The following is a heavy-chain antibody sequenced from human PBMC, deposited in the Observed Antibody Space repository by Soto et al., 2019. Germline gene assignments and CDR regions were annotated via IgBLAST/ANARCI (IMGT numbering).Heavy chain of an antibody. J-gene: IGHJ4*02. D-gene: IGHD3-22*01. CDR1: GGTFSSYA. Sequence: ASVKVSCKASGGTFSSYAISWVRQAPGQGLEWMGGIIPIFGTANYAQKFQGRVTITADESTSTAYMELSSLRSDDTAVYYCARSYDSSGYSDFWGLGTLVTVSS. CDR2: IIPIFGTA. CDR3: ARSYDSSGYSDF. V-gene: IGHV1-69*13.